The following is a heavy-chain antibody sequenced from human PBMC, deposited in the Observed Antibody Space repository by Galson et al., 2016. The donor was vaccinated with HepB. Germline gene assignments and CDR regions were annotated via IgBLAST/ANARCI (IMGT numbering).Heavy chain of an antibody. Sequence: SLRLSCAASGLTFSSYGMHWVRQAPGKGLEWVALIWYDGSNKYYADSVKGRFTISRDKSKNTLYLQMNSLRAADTAVYYCARGPPRSIFAYWGQGTLVTVAS. CDR1: GLTFSSYG. V-gene: IGHV3-33*01. CDR2: IWYDGSNK. D-gene: IGHD6-6*01. J-gene: IGHJ4*02. CDR3: ARGPPRSIFAY.